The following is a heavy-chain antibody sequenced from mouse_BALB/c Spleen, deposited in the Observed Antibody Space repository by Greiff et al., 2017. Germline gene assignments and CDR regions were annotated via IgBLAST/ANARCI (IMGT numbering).Heavy chain of an antibody. V-gene: IGHV1-69*02. Sequence: QVQLQQPGAELVRPGASVKLSCKASGYTFTSYWINWVKQRPGQGLEWIGNIYPSDSYTNYNQKFKDKATLTVDKSSSTAYMQLSSPTSEDSAVYYCTRGYVNFAMDYWGQGTSVTVSS. CDR1: GYTFTSYW. J-gene: IGHJ4*01. CDR2: IYPSDSYT. CDR3: TRGYVNFAMDY.